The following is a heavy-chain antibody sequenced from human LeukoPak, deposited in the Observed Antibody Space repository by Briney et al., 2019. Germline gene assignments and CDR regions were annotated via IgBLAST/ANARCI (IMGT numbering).Heavy chain of an antibody. CDR3: ARIGHEDYYFDY. Sequence: ETLSLTCTDSGGSISSYYWSWIRQPPGKGLEWIGYIYYSGSTNYNPSLKSRVTISVDTSKNQFSLKLSSVTAADTAVYYCARIGHEDYYFDYWGQGTLVTVSS. V-gene: IGHV4-59*01. CDR2: IYYSGST. CDR1: GGSISSYY. J-gene: IGHJ4*02.